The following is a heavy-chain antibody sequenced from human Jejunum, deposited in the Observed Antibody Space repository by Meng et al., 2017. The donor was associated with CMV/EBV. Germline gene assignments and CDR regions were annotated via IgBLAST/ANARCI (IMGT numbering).Heavy chain of an antibody. CDR3: AREESVGIAVTGTFDY. V-gene: IGHV4-4*07. D-gene: IGHD6-19*01. CDR1: SDSISSNF. CDR2: IYSSGST. J-gene: IGHJ4*02. Sequence: QVHVLESGYRLVKPSESLSLPSTVSSDSISSNFWSWIRQPAGKGLEWIGRIYSSGSTFYNPSLKSRVTMPVDTSKNQFSLSLASVTAADTAIYFCAREESVGIAVTGTFDYWGQGILVTVSS.